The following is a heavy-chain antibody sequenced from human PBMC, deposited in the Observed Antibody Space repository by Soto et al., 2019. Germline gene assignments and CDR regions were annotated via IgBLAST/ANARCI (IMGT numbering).Heavy chain of an antibody. CDR1: DYTFISYG. CDR2: ISAYNGDT. J-gene: IGHJ6*02. V-gene: IGHV1-18*01. Sequence: ASVKVSCKASDYTFISYGIAWVRQAPGQGLEWMGWISAYNGDTNYAQKVQGRVTMTTDTSTSTAYMELRSLRSDDTAVYYCARVLSPSSSGQYSYYYTMDVWGQGTTVTVSS. CDR3: ARVLSPSSSGQYSYYYTMDV. D-gene: IGHD3-22*01.